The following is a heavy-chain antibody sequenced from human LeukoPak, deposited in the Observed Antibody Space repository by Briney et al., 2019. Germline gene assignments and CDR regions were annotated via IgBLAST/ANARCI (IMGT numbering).Heavy chain of an antibody. J-gene: IGHJ4*02. D-gene: IGHD3-10*01. CDR2: ISYDGSNK. CDR1: GFTFSSYA. CDR3: ARDRRPTYYYGSGSNYFDY. V-gene: IGHV3-30-3*01. Sequence: GESLRLSCAAPGFTFSSYAMHWVRQAQGKGLEWVAVISYDGSNKYYADSVKGRFTISRDNSKNTLYLQMNSLRAEDTAVYYCARDRRPTYYYGSGSNYFDYWGQGTLITVSS.